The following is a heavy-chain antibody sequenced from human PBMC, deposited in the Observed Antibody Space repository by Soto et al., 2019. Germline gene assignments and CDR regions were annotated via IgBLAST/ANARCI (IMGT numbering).Heavy chain of an antibody. D-gene: IGHD3-22*01. CDR2: ISSSGSTI. V-gene: IGHV3-48*03. CDR3: GRAYDSSGYYYVLDPEPLDY. CDR1: GFTFISYE. J-gene: IGHJ4*02. Sequence: GGSLRLSCAASGFTFISYEMNWGRQAPGKGLEWVSYISSSGSTIYYADSVKGRFTISRDNAKNSLYLQMNSLRAEDTAVYYCGRAYDSSGYYYVLDPEPLDYWGQGTLVTVSS.